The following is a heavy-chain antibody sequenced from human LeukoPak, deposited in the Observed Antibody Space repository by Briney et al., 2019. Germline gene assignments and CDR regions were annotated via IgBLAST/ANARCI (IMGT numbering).Heavy chain of an antibody. V-gene: IGHV3-7*01. J-gene: IGHJ4*02. CDR2: IKQDGSEK. CDR1: GSTFSRYW. D-gene: IGHD3-10*01. CDR3: ASAAGWELGY. Sequence: GGSMRLSCAASGSTFSRYWMSWVRQTPEKGLEWVANIKQDGSEKNYVDSVKGRFTISRDNAKNSLYLQMNSLRAEDTAVYYCASAAGWELGYWGQGTLVTVSS.